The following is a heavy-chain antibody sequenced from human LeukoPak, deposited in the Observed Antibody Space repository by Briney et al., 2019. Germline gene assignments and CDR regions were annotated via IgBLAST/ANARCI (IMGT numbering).Heavy chain of an antibody. Sequence: GGSLRLSCAASGFTFSTYWMHWVRQVPGKGLVWVSRINNDGSRTTYADSVKGRFTISRDNAKNTVYLQMNSLRAEDTAVYYCAKHSSGITVAGTIQYWGQGTLVTVSS. J-gene: IGHJ4*02. D-gene: IGHD6-19*01. CDR1: GFTFSTYW. CDR3: AKHSSGITVAGTIQY. CDR2: INNDGSRT. V-gene: IGHV3-74*01.